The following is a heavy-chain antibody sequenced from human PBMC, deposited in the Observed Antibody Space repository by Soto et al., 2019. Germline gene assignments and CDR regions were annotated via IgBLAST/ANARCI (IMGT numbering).Heavy chain of an antibody. V-gene: IGHV4-31*03. Sequence: QVQLQESGPGLVKPSQTLSLTCTVSGGSISSGGYYWSWIRQHPGKGLQWIGYIYYSGSTYYNPYIKRRVTISVDTYKHQFSLKLSSVTAADTAVYYCARGGGDYDSSGYGFDYWGQGTLVTVSS. D-gene: IGHD3-22*01. CDR2: IYYSGST. J-gene: IGHJ4*02. CDR3: ARGGGDYDSSGYGFDY. CDR1: GGSISSGGYY.